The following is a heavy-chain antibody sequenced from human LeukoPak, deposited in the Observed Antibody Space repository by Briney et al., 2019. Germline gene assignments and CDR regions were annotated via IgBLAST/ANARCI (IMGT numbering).Heavy chain of an antibody. J-gene: IGHJ4*02. CDR3: AKGNKGYCSGGSWYFDY. CDR2: IYSGGST. Sequence: PGGSLRLACSASGFTVSSNYMGSVRQAPGRGLEWVSVIYSGGSTYYGDSVKFRFTISRDNSKNTLYLQMNSMRAEDTAVYYCAKGNKGYCSGGSWYFDYWGQGTLVTVSS. V-gene: IGHV3-53*01. D-gene: IGHD2-15*01. CDR1: GFTVSSNY.